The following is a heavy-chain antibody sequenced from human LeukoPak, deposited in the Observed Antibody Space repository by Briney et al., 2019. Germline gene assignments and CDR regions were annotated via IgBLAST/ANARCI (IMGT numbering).Heavy chain of an antibody. V-gene: IGHV4-39*01. CDR2: IYYSGST. CDR3: ASQDYYGSGSYFCC. D-gene: IGHD3-10*01. Sequence: PSETLSLTCTVSGGSISSSSYCWGWIRQPPGKGLEWIGSIYYSGSTYYNPSLKSRVTISVDTSKNQFSLKLSSVTAADTAVYYCASQDYYGSGSYFCCWGQGTLVTVSS. J-gene: IGHJ4*02. CDR1: GGSISSSSYC.